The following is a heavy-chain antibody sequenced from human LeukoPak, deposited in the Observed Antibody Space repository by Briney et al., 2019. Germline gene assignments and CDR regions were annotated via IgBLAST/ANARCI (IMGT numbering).Heavy chain of an antibody. D-gene: IGHD4-11*01. CDR3: ARDYSNYYYFDY. J-gene: IGHJ4*02. CDR1: GFTFNSYA. Sequence: GGSLRLSCAASGFTFNSYAMNWVRQAPGKGLEWVSSISSSSSYIYYADSVKGRFTISRDNAKNSLYLQMNSLRAEDTAVYYCARDYSNYYYFDYWGQGTLVTVSS. CDR2: ISSSSSYI. V-gene: IGHV3-21*01.